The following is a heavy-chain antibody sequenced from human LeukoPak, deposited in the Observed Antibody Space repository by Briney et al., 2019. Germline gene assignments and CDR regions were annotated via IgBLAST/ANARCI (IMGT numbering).Heavy chain of an antibody. V-gene: IGHV4-4*02. CDR1: GGSISSSNW. CDR2: IYHSGST. J-gene: IGHJ5*02. CDR3: ARETPGGYCSGGSCYSLGFDP. D-gene: IGHD2-15*01. Sequence: PSETLSLTCAVSGGSISSSNWWSWVRQPPGKGLEWIGEIYHSGSTNYNPSLKSRVTISVDKSKNQFSLKLSSVTAADTAVYYCARETPGGYCSGGSCYSLGFDPWGQGTLVTVSS.